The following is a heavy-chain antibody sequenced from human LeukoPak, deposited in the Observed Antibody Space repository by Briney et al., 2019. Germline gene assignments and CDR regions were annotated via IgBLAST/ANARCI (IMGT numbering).Heavy chain of an antibody. CDR1: GGSISSYY. D-gene: IGHD3-22*01. V-gene: IGHV4-59*01. Sequence: SETLSLTCTVSGGSISSYYWSWIRQPPGKGLEWIGYIYYSGSTNYNPSLKSRVTISVDTSKNQFSLKLSSVTAADTAVYYCARDHPYYYDSSGYSGRDAFDIWGQGTMVTVSS. CDR2: IYYSGST. CDR3: ARDHPYYYDSSGYSGRDAFDI. J-gene: IGHJ3*02.